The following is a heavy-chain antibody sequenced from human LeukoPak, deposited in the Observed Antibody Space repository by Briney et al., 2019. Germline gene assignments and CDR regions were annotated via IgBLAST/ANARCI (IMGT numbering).Heavy chain of an antibody. V-gene: IGHV3-33*06. D-gene: IGHD2-21*01. CDR2: IWYDGSNK. J-gene: IGHJ4*02. CDR3: AKSDDSDY. CDR1: GFTFSGYG. Sequence: GGSLRLSCAASGFTFSGYGMHWVRQAPGKGLEWVAVIWYDGSNKYCEDSVKGRFTISRDNSKNTLYLQMNSLRAEDTAVYYCAKSDDSDYWGQGTLVTVSS.